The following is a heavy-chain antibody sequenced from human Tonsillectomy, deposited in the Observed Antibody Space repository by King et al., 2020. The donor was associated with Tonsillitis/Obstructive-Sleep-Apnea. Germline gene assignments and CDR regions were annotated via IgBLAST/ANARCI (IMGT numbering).Heavy chain of an antibody. V-gene: IGHV2-26*01. CDR3: ARIQAESYDFWSGYYSHFDY. CDR2: IFSNDEK. Sequence: VTLKESGPVLVKPTETLTLTCTVSGFSLSSARMGVSWIRQPPGKALEWLAHIFSNDEKSYSTSLKSRVIISKDTSKSQVVLTMTNMDPLDTATYYCARIQAESYDFWSGYYSHFDYWGQGTLVTVSS. D-gene: IGHD3-3*01. J-gene: IGHJ4*02. CDR1: GFSLSSARMG.